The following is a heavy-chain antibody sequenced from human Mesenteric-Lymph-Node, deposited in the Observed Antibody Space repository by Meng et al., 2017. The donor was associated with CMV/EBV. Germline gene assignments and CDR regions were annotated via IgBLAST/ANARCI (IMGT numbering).Heavy chain of an antibody. J-gene: IGHJ3*02. CDR2: ISSSSSYI. Sequence: GESLKISCAASGFTFSSYSMNWVRQAPGKGLEWVSSISSSSSYIYYADSVKGRFTISRDNAKNSLYLQMNSLRAEDTAVYYCASPSDADCGGDCYRGPAFDIWGQGTMVTVSS. CDR3: ASPSDADCGGDCYRGPAFDI. D-gene: IGHD2-21*01. V-gene: IGHV3-21*01. CDR1: GFTFSSYS.